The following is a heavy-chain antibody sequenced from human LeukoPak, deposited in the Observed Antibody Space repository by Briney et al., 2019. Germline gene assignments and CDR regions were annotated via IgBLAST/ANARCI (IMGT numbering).Heavy chain of an antibody. CDR3: ALPRPGY. Sequence: PSETLSLTCAVYGGSFRVYYWSWIRQPPGKGLEWIGEINHSGSTNYNPSLKSRVTISVDSSKNQFSLKLSSVTAADTAVYYCALPRPGYWGQGTLVTVSS. J-gene: IGHJ4*02. V-gene: IGHV4-34*01. CDR2: INHSGST. CDR1: GGSFRVYY.